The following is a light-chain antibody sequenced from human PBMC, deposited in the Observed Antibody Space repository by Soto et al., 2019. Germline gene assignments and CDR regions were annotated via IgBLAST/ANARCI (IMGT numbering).Light chain of an antibody. Sequence: IQMTQSPSSLSASVGDRVTITCRASQSISSYLNWYQQKPGKAPKLLIYAASSLQSGVPSRFSGSGSGTDFTLTISSLQPEDFAAYYCQQSDSTLTFGPGTKVDIK. V-gene: IGKV1-39*01. CDR3: QQSDSTLT. CDR1: QSISSY. J-gene: IGKJ3*01. CDR2: AAS.